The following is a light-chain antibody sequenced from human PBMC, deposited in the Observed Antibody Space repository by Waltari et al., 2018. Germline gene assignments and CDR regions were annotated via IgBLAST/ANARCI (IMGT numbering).Light chain of an antibody. CDR3: QTWVSGIRVI. V-gene: IGLV4-69*01. CDR2: IDGNAGH. CDR1: NDHSTYA. Sequence: QLVLTQSPSASASLGASVRLTCTLSNDHSTYAIAWHQQKPGKGPRYLMKIDGNAGHFKGYGVPDRFSGSSSGTERYLTISSLQSDDEADYYCQTWVSGIRVIFGGGTKLTVL. J-gene: IGLJ2*01.